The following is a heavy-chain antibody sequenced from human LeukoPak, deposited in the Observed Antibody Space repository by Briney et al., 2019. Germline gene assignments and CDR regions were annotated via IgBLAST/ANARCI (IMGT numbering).Heavy chain of an antibody. V-gene: IGHV1-8*01. J-gene: IGHJ6*02. CDR1: GYTFTGYD. CDR3: ARRRARLRYFDWSPPPYGMDV. D-gene: IGHD3-9*01. CDR2: MNPNSGNT. Sequence: ASVKVSCKASGYTFTGYDINWVRQATGQGLEWMGWMNPNSGNTGYAQKFQGRVTMTRNTSISTAYMELSSLRSEDTAVYYCARRRARLRYFDWSPPPYGMDVWGQGTTVTVSS.